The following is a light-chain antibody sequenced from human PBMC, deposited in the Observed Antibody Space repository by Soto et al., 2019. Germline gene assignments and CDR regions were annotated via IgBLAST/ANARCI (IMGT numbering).Light chain of an antibody. V-gene: IGKV3-15*01. J-gene: IGKJ1*01. Sequence: EIVMTQYPATLSMSAGERATLSCRASQSVSSDLAWYHQKPGQAPRLLTYGASTRATGIPARFSGSGSGTEFTFTFNSLRSEDFAVYYCQQYNNLPRTFGQGTKVDIK. CDR3: QQYNNLPRT. CDR1: QSVSSD. CDR2: GAS.